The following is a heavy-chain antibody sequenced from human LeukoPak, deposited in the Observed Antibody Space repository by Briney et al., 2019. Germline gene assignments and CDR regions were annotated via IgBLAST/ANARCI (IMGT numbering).Heavy chain of an antibody. CDR2: ISSSSSYI. Sequence: PGGSLRLSCAASGFTFSSYSMNWVRQAPGKGLEWVSSISSSSSYIYYADSVKGRFTISRDNAKNSLYLQMNSLRAEDTAVYYCARDHDFDWFGFDYWGQGTLVTVSS. J-gene: IGHJ4*02. D-gene: IGHD3-9*01. CDR1: GFTFSSYS. CDR3: ARDHDFDWFGFDY. V-gene: IGHV3-21*01.